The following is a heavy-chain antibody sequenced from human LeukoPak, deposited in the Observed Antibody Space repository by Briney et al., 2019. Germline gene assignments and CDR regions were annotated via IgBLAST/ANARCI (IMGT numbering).Heavy chain of an antibody. D-gene: IGHD6-13*01. CDR3: ARVWGLAVAGGEIEY. J-gene: IGHJ4*02. CDR2: ISSSGTTI. Sequence: GGSLRLSCAASGFTFSSYSMNWVRQAPGKGLEWVSYISSSGTTIYYADSAKGRFTISRDNAKNSLYLQMNSLRDEDTAVYYCARVWGLAVAGGEIEYWGQGTLVTVSS. V-gene: IGHV3-48*02. CDR1: GFTFSSYS.